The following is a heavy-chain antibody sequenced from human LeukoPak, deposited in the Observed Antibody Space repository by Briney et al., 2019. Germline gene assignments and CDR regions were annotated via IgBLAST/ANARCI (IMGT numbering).Heavy chain of an antibody. CDR3: ARDSHDWNYSGFDP. CDR2: INPNSGGT. J-gene: IGHJ5*02. D-gene: IGHD1-7*01. CDR1: GYTFTGYY. V-gene: IGHV1-2*02. Sequence: ASVKVSCKASGYTFTGYYIHCVRQAPGQGLEWMGWINPNSGGTNYAQKFQGRVTMTRETSFSTAYMELSRLRSDDTAVYYCARDSHDWNYSGFDPWGQGTLVTVSS.